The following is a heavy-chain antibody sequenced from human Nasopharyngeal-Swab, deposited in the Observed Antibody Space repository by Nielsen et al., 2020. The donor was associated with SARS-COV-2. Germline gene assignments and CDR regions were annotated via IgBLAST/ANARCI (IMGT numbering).Heavy chain of an antibody. D-gene: IGHD2-2*01. Sequence: WIRQPPGKGLDWIGEINHSGSTKYNPSLKSRGNISVDTSKNQFSLKVSSVTAADTAVYYCARGGYYCSSTSCYYYSGYYYGMDVWGQGTTVTVSS. CDR3: ARGGYYCSSTSCYYYSGYYYGMDV. CDR2: INHSGST. V-gene: IGHV4-34*01. J-gene: IGHJ6*02.